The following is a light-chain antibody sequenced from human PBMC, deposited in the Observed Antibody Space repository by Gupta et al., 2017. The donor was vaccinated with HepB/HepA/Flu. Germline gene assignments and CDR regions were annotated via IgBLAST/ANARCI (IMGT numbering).Light chain of an antibody. CDR1: QSVLYSSNNKNY. J-gene: IGKJ2*04. V-gene: IGKV4-1*01. CDR2: WAS. Sequence: IVVSQSPDSIAVSLAEGATINCNSSQSVLYSSNNKNYLAWYQQKPGQPPKLLIYWASTRESGVPDRFSGSGSGTDFTLTISSLQAEDVAVYYCQQYDSTPCSFGQGTKLEIK. CDR3: QQYDSTPCS.